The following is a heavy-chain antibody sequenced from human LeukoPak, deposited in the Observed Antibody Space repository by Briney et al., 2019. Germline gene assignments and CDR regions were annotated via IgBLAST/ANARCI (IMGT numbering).Heavy chain of an antibody. CDR3: AREVVVVPAATSYYYYYMDV. D-gene: IGHD2-2*01. J-gene: IGHJ6*03. V-gene: IGHV3-21*01. Sequence: GGSLRLSCAASGFTFSSYSMNWARQAPGKGLEWVSSISSSSSYIYYADSVKGRFTISRDNAKNSLYLQMNSLRAEDTAVYYCAREVVVVPAATSYYYYYMDVWGKGTTVTVSS. CDR1: GFTFSSYS. CDR2: ISSSSSYI.